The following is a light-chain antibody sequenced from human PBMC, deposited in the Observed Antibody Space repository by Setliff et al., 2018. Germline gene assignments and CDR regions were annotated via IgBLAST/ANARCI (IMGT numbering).Light chain of an antibody. V-gene: IGLV2-8*01. CDR2: DVT. CDR3: SSYADSDTSVL. J-gene: IGLJ2*01. Sequence: QSVLAQPPSASGSPGQSVTISCTGTSNDVWGHNYVSWYQQHPGKAPQLIIYDVTKRPSGVPDRFSGSKSGNTASLTVSGLQAEDEADYYCSSYADSDTSVLFGGGTKVTVL. CDR1: SNDVWGHNY.